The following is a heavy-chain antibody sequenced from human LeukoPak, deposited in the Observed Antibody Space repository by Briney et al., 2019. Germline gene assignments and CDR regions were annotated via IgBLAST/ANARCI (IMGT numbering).Heavy chain of an antibody. J-gene: IGHJ4*02. D-gene: IGHD1-26*01. CDR2: ISSGGST. CDR3: ARQSGNYVYFDY. Sequence: PGGSLRLPCAASGFTDSSKYMSWVRQAPGKGLEWVSVISSGGSTYYADSVKGRFTISRDNSKNTLYLQMSSLSAEDTAVYYCARQSGNYVYFDYWGQGTLVTVSS. V-gene: IGHV3-53*01. CDR1: GFTDSSKY.